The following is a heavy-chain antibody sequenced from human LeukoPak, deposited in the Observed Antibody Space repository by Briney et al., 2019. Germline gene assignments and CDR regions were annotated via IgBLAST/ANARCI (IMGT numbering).Heavy chain of an antibody. CDR3: ARESGGNSAIDY. J-gene: IGHJ4*02. Sequence: SETLSLTCTVSGGSISSYYWSWIRQPPGKGLEWIGYIYYSGSTNYNPSLKSRVTISVDTSKNQFSLKLSSVTAADTAVYYCARESGGNSAIDYWGQGTLVTVSS. D-gene: IGHD4-23*01. CDR2: IYYSGST. V-gene: IGHV4-59*12. CDR1: GGSISSYY.